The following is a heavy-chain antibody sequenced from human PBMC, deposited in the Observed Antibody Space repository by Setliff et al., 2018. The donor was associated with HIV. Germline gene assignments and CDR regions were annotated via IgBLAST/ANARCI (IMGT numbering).Heavy chain of an antibody. CDR1: GGSFSGHS. V-gene: IGHV4-34*01. CDR3: ARQSTVAAAGFDF. J-gene: IGHJ4*02. Sequence: SETLSLTCAVYGGSFSGHSWTWIRQPPGKGLEWIGEINRSGSANYNRSLKSRVTMSVDTSKRQFSLKLDSVTAADTAIYYCARQSTVAAAGFDFWGQGTLVPSPQ. D-gene: IGHD6-13*01. CDR2: INRSGSA.